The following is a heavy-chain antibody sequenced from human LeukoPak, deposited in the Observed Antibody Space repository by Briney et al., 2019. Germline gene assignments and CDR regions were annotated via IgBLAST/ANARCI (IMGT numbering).Heavy chain of an antibody. CDR3: ARGHANYYDSSGQGNWFDP. Sequence: PSETLSLTCAVYGGSFSGYYWSWIRQPPGKGLEWIGEINHSGSTNYNPSLKSRVTMSVDTSKNQFSLKLSSVTAADTAVYYCARGHANYYDSSGQGNWFDPWGQGTLVTVSS. D-gene: IGHD3-22*01. CDR2: INHSGST. V-gene: IGHV4-34*01. CDR1: GGSFSGYY. J-gene: IGHJ5*02.